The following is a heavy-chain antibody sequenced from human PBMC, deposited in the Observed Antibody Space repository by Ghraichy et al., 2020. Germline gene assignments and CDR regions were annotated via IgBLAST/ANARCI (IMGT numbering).Heavy chain of an antibody. CDR2: IKEDGSEK. D-gene: IGHD6-6*01. J-gene: IGHJ4*02. CDR1: GFTFSNYW. Sequence: GGSLRLSCAASGFTFSNYWMSWVRQAPGKGLEWVANIKEDGSEKKYVDSVKGRFTISRDNAKNSLYLQMNSLGAEDTAVYYCARDRQLLFVSYSASDYWGQGTLVTVSS. V-gene: IGHV3-7*01. CDR3: ARDRQLLFVSYSASDY.